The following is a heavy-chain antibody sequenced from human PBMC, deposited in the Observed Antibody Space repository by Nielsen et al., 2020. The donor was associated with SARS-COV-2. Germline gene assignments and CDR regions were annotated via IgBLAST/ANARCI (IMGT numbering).Heavy chain of an antibody. CDR2: VKHDASEI. CDR1: GFTFSSYW. J-gene: IGHJ4*02. D-gene: IGHD3-22*01. Sequence: GGSLRLSCEASGFTFSSYWMSWVRLARGKGLEWVASVKHDASEIHYVDSVKGRFTISRDNAKKSLYLEMNSLRAEDTAVYYCARLWDDGYYFDTGPYDYWGQGTLVTVSS. CDR3: ARLWDDGYYFDTGPYDY. V-gene: IGHV3-7*01.